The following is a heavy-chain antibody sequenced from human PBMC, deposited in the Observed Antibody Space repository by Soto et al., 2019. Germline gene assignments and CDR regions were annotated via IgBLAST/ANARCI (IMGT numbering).Heavy chain of an antibody. CDR1: GFTFNTHA. J-gene: IGHJ6*02. V-gene: IGHV3-30*18. CDR2: IAYDGNEK. Sequence: QVQLVESGGGVVQPGTSLRLSCAASGFTFNTHAMHWVRQAPGKGLEWMAVIAYDGNEKFYADSVKGRFTISRDNSKNALYLQINTLRHEDTAVYYCGKDVGDYVPYYYGVDVWGQGTTVTVAS. CDR3: GKDVGDYVPYYYGVDV. D-gene: IGHD1-26*01.